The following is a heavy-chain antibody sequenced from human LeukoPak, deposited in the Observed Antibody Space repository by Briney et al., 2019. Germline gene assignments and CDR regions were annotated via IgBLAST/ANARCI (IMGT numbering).Heavy chain of an antibody. V-gene: IGHV1-69*01. CDR2: IIPIFGTA. Sequence: SVTVSCKASGGTFSIYAISWVRPAPGQGLEWMGGIIPIFGTANYAQKFQGRGTITADESTSTAYMELSSLRSEDTAVYYCASLPPYSGYDTAPDYFDYWGQGTLVTVSS. CDR3: ASLPPYSGYDTAPDYFDY. CDR1: GGTFSIYA. J-gene: IGHJ4*02. D-gene: IGHD5-12*01.